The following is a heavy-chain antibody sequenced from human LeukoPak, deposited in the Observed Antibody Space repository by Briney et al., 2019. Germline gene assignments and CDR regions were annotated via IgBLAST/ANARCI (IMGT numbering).Heavy chain of an antibody. CDR1: GYSISSGYY. D-gene: IGHD2-15*01. CDR2: IYHSGST. Sequence: SETLSLTCAVSGYSISSGYYWGWIRHPPGKGLEWIGSIYHSGSTYYNPSLKSRVTISVDTSKNQFSLKLSSVTAADTAVYYCAGLSRRVLGSRPGRHDYWGQGTLVTVSS. J-gene: IGHJ4*02. CDR3: AGLSRRVLGSRPGRHDY. V-gene: IGHV4-38-2*01.